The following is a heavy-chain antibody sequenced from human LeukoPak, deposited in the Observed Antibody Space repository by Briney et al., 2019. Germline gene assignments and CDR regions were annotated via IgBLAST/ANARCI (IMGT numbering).Heavy chain of an antibody. CDR1: GSSVSGSGYY. CDR3: AGPNFYSLDV. V-gene: IGHV4-39*01. Sequence: SETLSLTCTVSGSSVSGSGYYWAWIRQPPGKGLEWLGNIHYSGTTYCNPSLKSRVTMSVDTSKNQFSLKLSSVTAADTAVYYCAGPNFYSLDVWGKGTTVTVSS. J-gene: IGHJ6*04. D-gene: IGHD2-21*02. CDR2: IHYSGTT.